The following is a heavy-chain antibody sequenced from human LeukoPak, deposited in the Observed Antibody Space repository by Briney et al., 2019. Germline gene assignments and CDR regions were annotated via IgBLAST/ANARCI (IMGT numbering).Heavy chain of an antibody. V-gene: IGHV3-20*04. Sequence: PGGSLRLSCAASGCTFDDYDMSWVRQAPGKGLEWVSGINWNGGSTGYAYSVKGRFTISRDNAKTSLYLQMHSLSVADTGLYYCVTDQTGRHPYLFDNWGQGTLVTVSS. D-gene: IGHD3-10*01. J-gene: IGHJ4*02. CDR3: VTDQTGRHPYLFDN. CDR1: GCTFDDYD. CDR2: INWNGGST.